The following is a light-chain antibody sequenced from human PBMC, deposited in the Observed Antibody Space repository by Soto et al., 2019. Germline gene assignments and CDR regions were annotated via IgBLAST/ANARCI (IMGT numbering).Light chain of an antibody. CDR3: SSYAGSNNLV. V-gene: IGLV2-8*01. CDR1: SSDVGGYNY. CDR2: EVS. J-gene: IGLJ2*01. Sequence: QSALTRPPSASGSPGQSVTISCTGTSSDVGGYNYVSWYQQHPGKASKLMIYEVSKRPSGVPDRFSGSKSGNTASLTVSGLQAEDEADYYCSSYAGSNNLVFGGGTKLTVL.